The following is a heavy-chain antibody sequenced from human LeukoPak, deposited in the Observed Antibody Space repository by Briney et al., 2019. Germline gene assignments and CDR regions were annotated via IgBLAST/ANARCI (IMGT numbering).Heavy chain of an antibody. D-gene: IGHD4-11*01. Sequence: SETLSLTCAVYGGSFSGYYWSWIRQPPGKGLEWIGEINHSGRTNYNPSLKSRVTISVDTSKNQFSLKLSSVTAADTAVYYCAREPDYQDAFDIWGQGTMVTVSS. CDR3: AREPDYQDAFDI. CDR2: INHSGRT. J-gene: IGHJ3*02. CDR1: GGSFSGYY. V-gene: IGHV4-34*01.